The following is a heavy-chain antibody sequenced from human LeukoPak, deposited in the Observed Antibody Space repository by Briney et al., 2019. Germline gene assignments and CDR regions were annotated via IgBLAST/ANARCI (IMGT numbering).Heavy chain of an antibody. V-gene: IGHV7-4-1*02. CDR3: ARVYSGYDRSPPPGY. CDR2: INTNTRNP. Sequence: GASVKVSCKAPGYTFTSYAMNWVRQAPGQGLEWMGWINTNTRNPTYAQGFTGRFVFSLDTSVSTAYLQISSLKAEDTAVYYCARVYSGYDRSPPPGYWGQGTLVTVSS. D-gene: IGHD5-12*01. J-gene: IGHJ4*02. CDR1: GYTFTSYA.